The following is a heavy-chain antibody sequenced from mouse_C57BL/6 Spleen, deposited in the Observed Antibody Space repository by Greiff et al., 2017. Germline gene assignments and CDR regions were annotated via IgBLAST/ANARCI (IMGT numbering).Heavy chain of an antibody. J-gene: IGHJ4*01. CDR3: ARHAGTRAMDY. CDR2: INSDGGST. CDR1: EYEFPSHD. V-gene: IGHV5-2*03. D-gene: IGHD4-1*01. Sequence: EVKLVESGGGLVQPGESLNLSCASNEYEFPSHDMSWVRKTPEKRLELVAAINSDGGSTYYPDTMERRFIISRDNTKKTLYLQMRSLRSEDTALYYCARHAGTRAMDYWGQGTSVTVSS.